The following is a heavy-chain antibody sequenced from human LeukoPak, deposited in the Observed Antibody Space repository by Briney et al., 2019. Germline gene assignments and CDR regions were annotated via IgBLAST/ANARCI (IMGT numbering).Heavy chain of an antibody. Sequence: PGGSLRLSCAASGFTFSSYGMHWIRQAPGKGLEWVSYISSSGSTIYYADSVKGRFTISRDNAKNSLYLQMNSLRAEDTAVYYCARVDSSGYYGVVDYYYGMDVWGQGTTVTVSS. CDR3: ARVDSSGYYGVVDYYYGMDV. J-gene: IGHJ6*02. CDR2: ISSSGSTI. CDR1: GFTFSSYG. V-gene: IGHV3-48*04. D-gene: IGHD3-22*01.